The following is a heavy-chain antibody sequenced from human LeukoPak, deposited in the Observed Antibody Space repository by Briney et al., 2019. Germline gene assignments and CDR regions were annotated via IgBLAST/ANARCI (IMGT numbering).Heavy chain of an antibody. Sequence: RASVKVSCKASGYTFTSYDINWVRQATGQGLEWMGWMNPNSGNTGYAQKSQGRVTMTRNTSISTAYMELSSLRSEDTAVYYCARGSGDTIFGVVSYGMDVWGQGTTATVSS. J-gene: IGHJ6*02. D-gene: IGHD3-3*01. V-gene: IGHV1-8*01. CDR2: MNPNSGNT. CDR1: GYTFTSYD. CDR3: ARGSGDTIFGVVSYGMDV.